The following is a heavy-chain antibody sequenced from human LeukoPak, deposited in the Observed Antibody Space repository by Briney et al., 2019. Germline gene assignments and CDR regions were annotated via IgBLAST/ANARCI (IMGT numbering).Heavy chain of an antibody. V-gene: IGHV3-30*18. CDR1: GFTFSSYG. J-gene: IGHJ4*02. CDR3: AKPGIAVAGHGYYFDY. CDR2: ISYDGSNK. D-gene: IGHD6-19*01. Sequence: GGSLRLSCAASGFTFSSYGMHWVRQAPGKGLEWVAVISYDGSNKYYADSVKGRFTISRDNSKNTLYLQMNSLRAEDTAVYYCAKPGIAVAGHGYYFDYWGQGTLVTVSS.